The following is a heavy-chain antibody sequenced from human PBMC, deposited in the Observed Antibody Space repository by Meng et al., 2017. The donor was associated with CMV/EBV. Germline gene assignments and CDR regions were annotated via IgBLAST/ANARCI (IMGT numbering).Heavy chain of an antibody. CDR2: IIPIFGTA. V-gene: IGHV1-69*05. CDR3: ARDVAWELPERGSA. D-gene: IGHD1-26*01. CDR1: GGTFSSYA. Sequence: SGGTFSSYAISWVRRAPGQGLEWMGGIIPIFGTANYAQKFQGRVTITTDESTSTAYMELSSLRSEDTAVYYCARDVAWELPERGSAWGQGTLVTVSS. J-gene: IGHJ4*02.